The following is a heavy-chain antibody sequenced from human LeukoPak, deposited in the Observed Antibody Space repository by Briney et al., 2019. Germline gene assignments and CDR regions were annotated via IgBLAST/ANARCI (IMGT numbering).Heavy chain of an antibody. CDR3: ARLYDSSGYYLGY. J-gene: IGHJ4*02. V-gene: IGHV5-51*01. CDR1: GYTFTNYW. Sequence: GESLKISCKGSGYTFTNYWIGWVRQMPGKGLEWMGIIYPGDSDTRYSPSFQGQVTISADKSISTAYLQWSSLKASDTAMYYCARLYDSSGYYLGYWGQGTLVTVSS. D-gene: IGHD3-22*01. CDR2: IYPGDSDT.